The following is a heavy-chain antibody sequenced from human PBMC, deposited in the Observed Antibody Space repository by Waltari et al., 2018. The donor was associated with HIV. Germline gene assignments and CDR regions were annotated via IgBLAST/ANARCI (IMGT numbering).Heavy chain of an antibody. CDR3: VKDGEQWLGGENAFDI. Sequence: EVQLVESGGGLVQPGGSLRLSCSASGFNFSIDTIHWVRQAPGKGLEYVSAVSSNGIGTYYADSVKGRFTISRDNSKNTLYLHMSSLRADDTAVYYCVKDGEQWLGGENAFDIWGQGTMVTVSS. V-gene: IGHV3-64D*06. J-gene: IGHJ3*02. D-gene: IGHD6-19*01. CDR2: VSSNGIGT. CDR1: GFNFSIDT.